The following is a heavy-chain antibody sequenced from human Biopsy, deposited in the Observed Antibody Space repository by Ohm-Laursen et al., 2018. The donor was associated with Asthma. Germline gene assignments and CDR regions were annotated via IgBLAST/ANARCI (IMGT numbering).Heavy chain of an antibody. D-gene: IGHD6-19*01. J-gene: IGHJ4*02. Sequence: SLRLSCAASGFTFSDYYMSWIRQAPGKGLEWISYINGKSNSIEYADSVKGRFTISRDNAKNSLYLQMNSLRGEDTAVYYCARDSYSSGLYDDFESWGQGTLVTVSS. V-gene: IGHV3-11*01. CDR1: GFTFSDYY. CDR2: INGKSNSI. CDR3: ARDSYSSGLYDDFES.